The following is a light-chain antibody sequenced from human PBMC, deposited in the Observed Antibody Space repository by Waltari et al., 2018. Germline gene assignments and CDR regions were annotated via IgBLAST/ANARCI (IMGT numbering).Light chain of an antibody. CDR2: YDN. V-gene: IGLV3-21*04. Sequence: YVVTQPPSVSVTPGQTATLTCGGENIETKSVNWYQQKPGQAPFLVMFYDNDRPAEFPKRFSCCNSGSTGTLTIDWVEAGEEADYHCQVWDDFIDSGVFGGGTRLSVL. CDR3: QVWDDFIDSGV. CDR1: NIETKS. J-gene: IGLJ3*02.